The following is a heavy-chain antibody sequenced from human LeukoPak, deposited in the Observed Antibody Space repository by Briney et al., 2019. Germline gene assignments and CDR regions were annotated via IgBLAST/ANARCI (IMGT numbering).Heavy chain of an antibody. J-gene: IGHJ4*02. Sequence: SETLSLTCAVYGGSFSGYYWSWIRQPPGKGLEWIGEINHSGSTNYNPSLKSRVTISVDTSKNQFSLKLSSVTAADTAVYYCARDAYSSSSGWGQGTLVTVSS. D-gene: IGHD6-6*01. CDR2: INHSGST. CDR1: GGSFSGYY. CDR3: ARDAYSSSSG. V-gene: IGHV4-34*01.